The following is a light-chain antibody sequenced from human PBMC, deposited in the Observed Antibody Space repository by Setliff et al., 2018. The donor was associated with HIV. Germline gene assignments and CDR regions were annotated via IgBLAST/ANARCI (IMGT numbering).Light chain of an antibody. CDR3: SSYTGSDTFDV. V-gene: IGLV2-11*01. CDR1: SSDVGGYNH. Sequence: QSALAQPRSVSGSPGQSVTISCAGASSDVGGYNHVSWYQQHPGKAPKLIIYDVIKRPSGVPDRFSGSKSGNTASLTISGLQAEDEATYFCSSYTGSDTFDVFGTGTKVTVL. CDR2: DVI. J-gene: IGLJ1*01.